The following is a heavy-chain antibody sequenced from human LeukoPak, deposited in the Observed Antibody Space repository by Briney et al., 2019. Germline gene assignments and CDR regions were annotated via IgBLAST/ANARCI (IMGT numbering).Heavy chain of an antibody. Sequence: ASVKVSFKASGYTFTGSYMHWVRQAPGQGLEWVGWINLNNGGTNHAQKFQGRVTMTSDTSISTAYMELSSLRFDDTAVYYCARTAGGSGRWGDNWFDPWGQGTLVTVSS. D-gene: IGHD3-10*01. V-gene: IGHV1-2*02. CDR2: INLNNGGT. CDR1: GYTFTGSY. J-gene: IGHJ5*02. CDR3: ARTAGGSGRWGDNWFDP.